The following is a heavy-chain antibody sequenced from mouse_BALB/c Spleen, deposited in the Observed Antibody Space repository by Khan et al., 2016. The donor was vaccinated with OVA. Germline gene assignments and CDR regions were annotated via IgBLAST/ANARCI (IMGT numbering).Heavy chain of an antibody. V-gene: IGHV1S137*01. Sequence: QVQLKESGAELVRPGVSVKISCKGSGYTFTDYAMHWVKQSHAKSLEWIGVISTYYGDANYNQKFKGKATMTVDKSYSTAYMELGRLTSEDSAIYYGARDYGSSYRYFDVWGAGTTVTVSS. CDR2: ISTYYGDA. J-gene: IGHJ1*01. D-gene: IGHD1-1*01. CDR1: GYTFTDYA. CDR3: ARDYGSSYRYFDV.